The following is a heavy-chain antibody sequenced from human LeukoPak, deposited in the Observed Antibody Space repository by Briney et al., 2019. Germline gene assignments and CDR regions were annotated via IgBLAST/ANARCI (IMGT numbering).Heavy chain of an antibody. CDR2: IFPGGST. CDR1: GGSISSHY. J-gene: IGHJ6*03. Sequence: SETLSLTCTLSGGSISSHYWSWIRLPPGKGLEWIGYIFPGGSTNYNPSLKSRVTISVDTSKNQFSLTLSSVTAADTAVYYCARQGFNYYYYYMDVWGKGTTVTASS. CDR3: ARQGFNYYYYYMDV. V-gene: IGHV4-4*09.